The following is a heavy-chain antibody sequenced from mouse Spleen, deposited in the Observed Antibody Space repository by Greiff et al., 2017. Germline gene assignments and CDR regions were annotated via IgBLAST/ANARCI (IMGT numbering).Heavy chain of an antibody. D-gene: IGHD1-1*01. Sequence: QVQLKESGPELVRPGVSVKISCMGSGYTFTDYAMHWVKQSHAKSLEWIGVISTYYGDASYNQKFKDKATMTVDKSSSTAYMELARLTSEDSAVYYCARGRVTTVVRGYWGQGTTLTVSS. CDR2: ISTYYGDA. CDR3: ARGRVTTVVRGY. CDR1: GYTFTDYA. V-gene: IGHV1-67*01. J-gene: IGHJ2*01.